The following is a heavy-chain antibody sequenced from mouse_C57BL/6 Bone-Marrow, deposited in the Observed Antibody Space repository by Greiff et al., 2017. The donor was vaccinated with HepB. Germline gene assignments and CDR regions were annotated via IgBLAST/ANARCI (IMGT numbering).Heavy chain of an antibody. V-gene: IGHV5-4*01. Sequence: EVQRVESGGGLVKPGGSLKLSCAASGFTFSSYAMSWVRQTPEKRLEWVATISDGGSYTYYPDNVKGRFTISRDNAKNNLYLQMSHLKSEDTAMYYCAREYDGPYYYAMDYWGQGTSVTVSS. CDR2: ISDGGSYT. CDR1: GFTFSSYA. CDR3: AREYDGPYYYAMDY. D-gene: IGHD2-3*01. J-gene: IGHJ4*01.